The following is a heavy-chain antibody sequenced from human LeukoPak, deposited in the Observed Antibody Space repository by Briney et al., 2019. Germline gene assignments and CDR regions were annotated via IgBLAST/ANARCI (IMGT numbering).Heavy chain of an antibody. J-gene: IGHJ4*02. V-gene: IGHV3-23*01. CDR2: ISDPHSGSET. CDR3: ATYYYASSGCKD. D-gene: IGHD3-22*01. CDR1: GFTFSSYT. Sequence: GGSLRLSCAASGFTFSSYTRNWVRQALGQGLEWVSTISDPHSGSETHYADSVKGRFTISRDDSQNTLYLQMDSLRAEDTAVYYCATYYYASSGCKDWGQGTLVTVSS.